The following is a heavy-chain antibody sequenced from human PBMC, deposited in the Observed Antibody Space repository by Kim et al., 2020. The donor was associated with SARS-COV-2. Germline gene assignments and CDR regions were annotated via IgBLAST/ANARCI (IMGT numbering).Heavy chain of an antibody. V-gene: IGHV4-34*01. D-gene: IGHD4-17*01. Sequence: PSLKSRVTISVDTSKNQFSLKLSSVTAADTAVYYCARTVTPYYYYGMDVWGQGTTVTVSS. J-gene: IGHJ6*02. CDR3: ARTVTPYYYYGMDV.